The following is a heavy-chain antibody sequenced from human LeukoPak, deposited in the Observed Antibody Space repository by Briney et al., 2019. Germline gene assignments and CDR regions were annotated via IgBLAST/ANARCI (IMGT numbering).Heavy chain of an antibody. CDR2: INFYNGNI. J-gene: IGHJ4*02. CDR1: GYTFTGYY. V-gene: IGHV1-18*04. Sequence: ASVKVSCKASGYTFTGYYMHWVRQAPGQGLEWMGWINFYNGNIDYARKLQGRVTMTTDTSTSTAYMELRSLRSDDTAVYHCARVGDILTGYPYYFDYWGQGTLVTVSS. CDR3: ARVGDILTGYPYYFDY. D-gene: IGHD3-9*01.